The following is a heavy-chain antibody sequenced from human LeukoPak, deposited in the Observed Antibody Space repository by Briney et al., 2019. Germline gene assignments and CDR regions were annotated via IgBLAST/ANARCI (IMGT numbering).Heavy chain of an antibody. CDR2: ISYDGSNK. D-gene: IGHD2-15*01. Sequence: GGSLRRSCAASGFTFSSYASHWVRQAPGNGLEWLAVISYDGSNKYYADSVKGRFTISRDNSKNTLYLQMNSLRAEDTAVYYCARSALYCSGGSCYNDAFDIWGQGTMVTVSS. CDR1: GFTFSSYA. J-gene: IGHJ3*02. V-gene: IGHV3-30*04. CDR3: ARSALYCSGGSCYNDAFDI.